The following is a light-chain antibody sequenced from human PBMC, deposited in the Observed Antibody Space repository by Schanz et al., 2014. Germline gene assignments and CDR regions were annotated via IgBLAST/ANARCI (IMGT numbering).Light chain of an antibody. CDR2: DVN. J-gene: IGLJ3*02. V-gene: IGLV2-14*01. CDR3: SSHTTDTTWL. CDR1: SSDIGGRAY. Sequence: QSALTQPASVSGSPGQSITISCSGTSSDIGGRAYVSWYQQRPGKAPQLILYDVNSRPSGVPDRFSGSKSGTTASLTVSGLQAEDEADYYCSSHTTDTTWLFGGGTKLTVL.